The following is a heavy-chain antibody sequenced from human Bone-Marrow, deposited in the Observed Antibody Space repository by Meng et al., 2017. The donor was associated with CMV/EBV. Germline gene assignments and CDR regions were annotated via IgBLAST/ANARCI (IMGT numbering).Heavy chain of an antibody. CDR2: INHSGST. D-gene: IGHD3-22*01. J-gene: IGHJ4*02. CDR1: GGSFSGYY. CDR3: ARGPDSSGYYPSWGY. Sequence: VHGGSFSGYYWSWIRQPPGKGLEWIGEINHSGSTNYNPSLKSRVTISVDTSKNQFSLKLSSVTAADTAVYYCARGPDSSGYYPSWGYWGQGTLVTVSS. V-gene: IGHV4-34*01.